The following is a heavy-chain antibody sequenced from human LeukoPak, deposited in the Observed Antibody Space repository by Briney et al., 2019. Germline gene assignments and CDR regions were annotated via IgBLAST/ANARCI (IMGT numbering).Heavy chain of an antibody. CDR2: IGVGKGNT. CDR3: ARVGREGCSTTDCYSWFDP. D-gene: IGHD2-2*01. Sequence: GASVKVSCKASGYTFPSYSIHWVRQAPGHRLEWVGWIGVGKGNTKYSQKFQGRVTITSDTSASTAYMELSSLRSEDTALYFCARVGREGCSTTDCYSWFDPWGQGTLVTVSS. J-gene: IGHJ5*02. V-gene: IGHV1-3*01. CDR1: GYTFPSYS.